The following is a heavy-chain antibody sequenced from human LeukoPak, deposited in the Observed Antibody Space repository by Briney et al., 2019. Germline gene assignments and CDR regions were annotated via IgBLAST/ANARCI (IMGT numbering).Heavy chain of an antibody. V-gene: IGHV4-30-4*01. Sequence: SETLSLTCAVSGGSLSSGDYYWHWLRQPPGTGLEWIGYIYYSGNTYYNPSLKSRITISIDTSKNQFSLKLSSVTAADTAVYYCAREGYDSSGYYLDAFDIWGQGTMVTVSS. CDR2: IYYSGNT. J-gene: IGHJ3*02. CDR1: GGSLSSGDYY. D-gene: IGHD3-22*01. CDR3: AREGYDSSGYYLDAFDI.